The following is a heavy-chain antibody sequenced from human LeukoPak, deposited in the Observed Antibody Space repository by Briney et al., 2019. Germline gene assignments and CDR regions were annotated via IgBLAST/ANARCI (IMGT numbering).Heavy chain of an antibody. D-gene: IGHD6-19*01. J-gene: IGHJ4*02. Sequence: GGPLRLSCAASGFTFSSYAMSWVRQAPGKGLEWVSAIWCDGSNKYYADSVKGRFTISRDNSKNTLYLQMNSLRAEDTAVYYFAKDQCSGWYGYSDYWGQGTLVTVSS. V-gene: IGHV3-23*01. CDR3: AKDQCSGWYGYSDY. CDR1: GFTFSSYA. CDR2: IWCDGSNK.